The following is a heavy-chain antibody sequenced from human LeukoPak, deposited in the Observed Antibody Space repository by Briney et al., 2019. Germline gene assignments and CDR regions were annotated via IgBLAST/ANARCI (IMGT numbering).Heavy chain of an antibody. CDR2: IIPILGIA. D-gene: IGHD2-15*01. CDR3: ARALGGTVDY. V-gene: IGHV1-69*04. J-gene: IGHJ4*02. CDR1: GGTFSSYA. Sequence: ASVKVSCKASGGTFSSYAISWVRQAPGQGLEWMGRIIPILGIANYAQKFQGRVTITADKSTSTAYMGLSSLRSEDTAAYYCARALGGTVDYCGQGTLVTVSS.